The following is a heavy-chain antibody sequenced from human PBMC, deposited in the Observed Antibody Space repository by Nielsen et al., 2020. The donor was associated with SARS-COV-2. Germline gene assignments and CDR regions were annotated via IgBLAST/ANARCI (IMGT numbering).Heavy chain of an antibody. J-gene: IGHJ3*02. V-gene: IGHV4-34*01. CDR3: ARIGNGGRIGRIIGAFDI. D-gene: IGHD3-16*01. CDR1: GGSFSGYY. CDR2: INHSGST. Sequence: SETLSLTCAVYGGSFSGYYWSWIRQPPGKGLEWIGEINHSGSTNYNPSLKSRVTVSVDTSKNQFSLKLSSVTAADTAVYYCARIGNGGRIGRIIGAFDIWGQGTMVTVSS.